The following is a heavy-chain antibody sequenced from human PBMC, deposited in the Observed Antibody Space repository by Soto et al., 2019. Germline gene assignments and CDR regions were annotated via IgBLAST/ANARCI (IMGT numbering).Heavy chain of an antibody. V-gene: IGHV1-2*02. Sequence: QVQLVQSGAEVKKPGASVKVSCKASGDTFTDNYIHWVRQAPGQGLEWMGWINPNSAGTNYAQKFQGRVTMTRDTSITTVYMELGRLRSDDTAVYYCARERAGGETATMDFEYWGQGTLVTVSS. CDR3: ARERAGGETATMDFEY. CDR2: INPNSAGT. J-gene: IGHJ4*02. CDR1: GDTFTDNY. D-gene: IGHD3-16*01.